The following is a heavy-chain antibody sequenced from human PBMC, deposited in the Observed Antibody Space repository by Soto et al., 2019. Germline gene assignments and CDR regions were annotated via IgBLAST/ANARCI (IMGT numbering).Heavy chain of an antibody. D-gene: IGHD2-2*01. J-gene: IGHJ3*02. CDR2: ISRTSSFI. CDR3: AIAVQLTVDALDI. Sequence: EGQLVESGGGLVKPGVSLRLSCVASGVSFSTYPMNWDRQTPGNGLEWIASISRTSSFIYYTDSVEGRLTISRDNAKNGLSLQLNSLRVEDTAGYYCAIAVQLTVDALDIWGQGTMVTVSS. V-gene: IGHV3-21*01. CDR1: GVSFSTYP.